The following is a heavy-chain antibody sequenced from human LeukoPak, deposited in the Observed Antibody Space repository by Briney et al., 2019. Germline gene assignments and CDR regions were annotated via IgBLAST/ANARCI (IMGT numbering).Heavy chain of an antibody. V-gene: IGHV4-4*02. J-gene: IGHJ5*02. CDR3: ARSVLLWFGVPHWFDP. Sequence: PSETLSLTCAVSGGSISSSNWWSWVRQPPGKGLEWIGEIYHSGSTNYNPSLKSRVTISVDKSKNQFSLKLSSVTAADTAVYYCARSVLLWFGVPHWFDPWGQGTLVTVSS. CDR1: GGSISSSNW. D-gene: IGHD3-10*01. CDR2: IYHSGST.